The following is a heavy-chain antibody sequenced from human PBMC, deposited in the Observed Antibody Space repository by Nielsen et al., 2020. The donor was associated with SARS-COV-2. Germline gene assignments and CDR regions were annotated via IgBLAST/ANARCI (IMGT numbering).Heavy chain of an antibody. V-gene: IGHV3-21*01. D-gene: IGHD1-1*01. J-gene: IGHJ4*02. CDR3: ARDFTTGTGDY. CDR2: ISSSSSYI. Sequence: GESLKISCAASGFTFSSYSMNWVRQAPGKGLEWVSSISSSSSYIYYADSVKGRFTISRDNAKNSLYLQMNSLGAEDTAVYYCARDFTTGTGDYWGQGTLVTVSS. CDR1: GFTFSSYS.